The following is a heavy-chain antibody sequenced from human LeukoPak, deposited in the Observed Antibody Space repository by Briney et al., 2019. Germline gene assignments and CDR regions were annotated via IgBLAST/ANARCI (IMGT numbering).Heavy chain of an antibody. CDR3: AAQREACSGGSCYSSWWFDP. CDR1: GYTFTSYY. Sequence: ASVKVSCKASGYTFTSYYMHWVRQAPGQGLEWMGIINPSGGSTSYAQKFQGRVTMTRDMSTSTVYMELSSLRSEDTAVYYCAAQREACSGGSCYSSWWFDPWGQGTLVTVSS. CDR2: INPSGGST. D-gene: IGHD2-15*01. J-gene: IGHJ5*02. V-gene: IGHV1-46*01.